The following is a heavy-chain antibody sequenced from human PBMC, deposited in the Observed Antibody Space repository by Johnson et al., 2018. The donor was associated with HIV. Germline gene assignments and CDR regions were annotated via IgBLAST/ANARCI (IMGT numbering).Heavy chain of an antibody. J-gene: IGHJ3*02. CDR3: AREVGYCTDGVCYFAFDI. D-gene: IGHD2-8*01. V-gene: IGHV3-30-3*01. Sequence: QVQLVESGGGVVQPGRSLRLSCAASGFTFSSYAMHWVRQAPGKGLEWVAVISYDGSNKYYADSVKGRFTISRENSKNTLYLQMNSLRGEDTALYYCAREVGYCTDGVCYFAFDIWGQGTMVTVSS. CDR1: GFTFSSYA. CDR2: ISYDGSNK.